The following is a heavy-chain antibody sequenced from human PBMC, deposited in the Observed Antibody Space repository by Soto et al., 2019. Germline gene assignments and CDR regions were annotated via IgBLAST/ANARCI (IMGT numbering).Heavy chain of an antibody. CDR3: AGGFDSSSWANYYYYYYMDV. CDR1: GGSISSYY. D-gene: IGHD6-13*01. Sequence: PSETLSLTCTVSGGSISSYYWSWIRQPPGKGLEWIGYIYYSGSTNYNPSLKGRVTISVDTSKNQFSLKLSSVTAADTAVYYCAGGFDSSSWANYYYYYYMDVWGKGTTVTVSS. V-gene: IGHV4-59*01. J-gene: IGHJ6*03. CDR2: IYYSGST.